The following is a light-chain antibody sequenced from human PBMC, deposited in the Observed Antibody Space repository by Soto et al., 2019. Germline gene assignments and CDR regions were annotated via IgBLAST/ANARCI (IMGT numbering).Light chain of an antibody. CDR2: EVS. Sequence: QSALPQPASVSGSPGQSITISCTGTSRDVGGYNYVSWYQQHPGKAPKLMIYEVSNRPSGVSNRFSGSKSGNTASLTISGLQAEDEADYYCSSYTSSSSGVFGPGTKVTVL. CDR3: SSYTSSSSGV. J-gene: IGLJ1*01. CDR1: SRDVGGYNY. V-gene: IGLV2-14*01.